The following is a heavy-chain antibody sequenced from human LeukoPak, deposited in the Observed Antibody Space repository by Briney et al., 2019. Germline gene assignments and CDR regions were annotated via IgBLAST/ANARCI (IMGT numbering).Heavy chain of an antibody. J-gene: IGHJ3*02. CDR1: GFTVSGNY. D-gene: IGHD4-17*01. V-gene: IGHV3-23*01. CDR3: ARDPNGDYIGAFDN. Sequence: GGSLRLSCAASGFTVSGNYMTWVRQGPGKGLEWVSSIRGSGGYTYYADSVKGRFTISRDNSRNTLYLQLNSLRAEDTAVYYCARDPNGDYIGAFDNWGQGTMVTVSS. CDR2: IRGSGGYT.